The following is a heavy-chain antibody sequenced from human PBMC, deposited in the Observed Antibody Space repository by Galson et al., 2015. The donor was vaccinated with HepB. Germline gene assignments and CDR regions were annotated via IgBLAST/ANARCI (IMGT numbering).Heavy chain of an antibody. D-gene: IGHD3-3*01. CDR2: IKQDGNEK. Sequence: SLRLSCAASGFTFSSYWMSWVRQAPGKGLEWVANIKQDGNEKSYVDPVKGRFTISRDNAKNSLYLQMNSLRAEDTAVYYCARVWVGYDFWSGYSYYWYFDLWGRGTLVTVSS. V-gene: IGHV3-7*03. CDR3: ARVWVGYDFWSGYSYYWYFDL. CDR1: GFTFSSYW. J-gene: IGHJ2*01.